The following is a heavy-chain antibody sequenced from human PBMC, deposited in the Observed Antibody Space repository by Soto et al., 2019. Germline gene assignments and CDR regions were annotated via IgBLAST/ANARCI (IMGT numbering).Heavy chain of an antibody. CDR3: AKRNTVNIAVDE. V-gene: IGHV3-23*01. CDR2: ISGDGTYI. D-gene: IGHD2-8*02. Sequence: PGGSLRLSCAASGFTFSSYSMPWVRQAQGKGLEWVSIISGDGTYIYYADSVKGRFTISRDNSKITVFLPMHSLCADDTAIYYCAKRNTVNIAVDECVQGSLVRVSS. CDR1: GFTFSSYS. J-gene: IGHJ4*02.